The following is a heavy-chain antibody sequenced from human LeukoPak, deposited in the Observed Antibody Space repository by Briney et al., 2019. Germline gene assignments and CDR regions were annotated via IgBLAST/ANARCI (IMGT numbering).Heavy chain of an antibody. CDR2: MNPNSGNT. CDR3: ARAVRYFDWSDKYYFDY. Sequence: ASVKVSCKASGYTFTSYDINWVRQATGQGLEWMGWMNPNSGNTGYAQKFQGRVTMTRNTSISTAYMELRSLRSDDTAVYYCARAVRYFDWSDKYYFDYWGQGTLVTASS. D-gene: IGHD3-9*01. J-gene: IGHJ4*02. V-gene: IGHV1-8*01. CDR1: GYTFTSYD.